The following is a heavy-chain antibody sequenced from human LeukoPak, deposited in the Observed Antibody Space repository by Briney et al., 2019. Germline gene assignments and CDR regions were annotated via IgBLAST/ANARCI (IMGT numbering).Heavy chain of an antibody. D-gene: IGHD2-15*01. Sequence: PSGTLSLTCTVSGGSISSYYWICIRQPAGKALEWIVRIYTSRSTNYNPSLKSRVTMSVHTPKNQFSLKLCSVTAADTAVYYCAKFGGMCESMVVAATRRFDYWGQGTLVTVSS. CDR3: AKFGGMCESMVVAATRRFDY. J-gene: IGHJ4*02. V-gene: IGHV4-4*07. CDR1: GGSISSYY. CDR2: IYTSRST.